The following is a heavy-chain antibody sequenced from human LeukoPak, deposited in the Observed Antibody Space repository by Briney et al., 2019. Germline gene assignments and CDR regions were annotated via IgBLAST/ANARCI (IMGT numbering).Heavy chain of an antibody. CDR1: GGSISSYY. J-gene: IGHJ6*02. D-gene: IGHD2-8*01. V-gene: IGHV4-59*01. Sequence: SETQSLTCTVSGGSISSYYWSWIRQPPGKGLEWIGYIYYSGTTDYNPSLKSRVTISVDTSKNQFSLKLSSVTAADTAVYYCATRGTKYYYGLDVWGQGTTVTVSS. CDR3: ATRGTKYYYGLDV. CDR2: IYYSGTT.